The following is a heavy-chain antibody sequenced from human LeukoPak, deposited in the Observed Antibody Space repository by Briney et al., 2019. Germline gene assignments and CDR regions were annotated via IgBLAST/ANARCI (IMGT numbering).Heavy chain of an antibody. Sequence: SETLSLTCTVSGDSISTYSWNWIRQPAGKGLEWIGRVYSTGSTSYNPSLKTRVTMSIDTSKNQLSLKVGSVSAADTAAYYCARESTVSASRYYYYCMDVWGNGTTVTVSS. V-gene: IGHV4-4*07. CDR3: ARESTVSASRYYYYCMDV. D-gene: IGHD4-11*01. CDR2: VYSTGST. J-gene: IGHJ6*03. CDR1: GDSISTYS.